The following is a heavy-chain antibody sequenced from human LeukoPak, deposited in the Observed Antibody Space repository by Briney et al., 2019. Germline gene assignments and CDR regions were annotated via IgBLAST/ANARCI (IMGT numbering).Heavy chain of an antibody. Sequence: ASVKVSCKASGYTLTGYYLHWVRQAPGQGLEWMGWINPNTGATHSAQKFQGRITMTRDSSISTAYMDLSRLRSDDTAVYYCARDRVGSGWPRPYYFEVWGQGILVTVSS. CDR2: INPNTGAT. CDR1: GYTLTGYY. CDR3: ARDRVGSGWPRPYYFEV. D-gene: IGHD6-19*01. J-gene: IGHJ4*02. V-gene: IGHV1-2*02.